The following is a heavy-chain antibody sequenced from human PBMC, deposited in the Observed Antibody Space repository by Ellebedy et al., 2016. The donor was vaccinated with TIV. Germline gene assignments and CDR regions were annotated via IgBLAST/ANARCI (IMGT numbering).Heavy chain of an antibody. Sequence: GGSLRLXXAASGFTFSMYSMHWVRQAPGEGLQWVSSISDSSSYIHYADSVKGRFTISRDNAKYSLYLQMNSLRDGDTAVYYCARANTGYCSSTNCYNDFDSWGQGTLVTVSS. D-gene: IGHD2-2*02. CDR1: GFTFSMYS. CDR2: ISDSSSYI. J-gene: IGHJ4*02. CDR3: ARANTGYCSSTNCYNDFDS. V-gene: IGHV3-21*01.